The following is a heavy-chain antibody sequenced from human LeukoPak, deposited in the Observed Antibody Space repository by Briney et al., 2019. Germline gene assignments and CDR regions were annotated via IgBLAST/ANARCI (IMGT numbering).Heavy chain of an antibody. CDR1: GFTFSNAW. CDR3: TTQVRGVTFDY. CDR2: IKSKTDGGTT. J-gene: IGHJ4*02. Sequence: GGSLRLSCAASGFTFSNAWMSWVRQAPGKGLEWVGRIKSKTDGGTTDYAAPVKGRFTISRDDSKNTLYLQMNSLKTEDTAMYFCTTQVRGVTFDYWGQGTLVTVSS. D-gene: IGHD3-10*01. V-gene: IGHV3-15*05.